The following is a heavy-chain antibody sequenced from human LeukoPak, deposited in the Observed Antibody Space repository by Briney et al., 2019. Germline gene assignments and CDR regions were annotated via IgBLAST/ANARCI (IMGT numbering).Heavy chain of an antibody. Sequence: ASVKVSCKASGYTFTGYYIHWVRQAPGQGLEWMGRINPNSGGTNYAQKFQGRVTMTRDTSISTAYMELSRLRSDDTAVYYCARDYYDSSGYYNYWGQGTLVTVSS. D-gene: IGHD3-22*01. CDR3: ARDYYDSSGYYNY. CDR2: INPNSGGT. J-gene: IGHJ4*02. V-gene: IGHV1-2*06. CDR1: GYTFTGYY.